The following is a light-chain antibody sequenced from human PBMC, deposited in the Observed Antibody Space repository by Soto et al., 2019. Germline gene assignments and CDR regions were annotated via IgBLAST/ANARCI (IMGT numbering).Light chain of an antibody. J-gene: IGKJ2*01. CDR3: QQYDKWYT. Sequence: IVMTQSPATLSVSPGERATLSCRASQSVSSNLAWYQHKPGQAPRLLIYGASTRGTGIPARFSGSGSGTEFALTISSLQSEDFAIYYCQQYDKWYTFGQGTKLEIK. CDR1: QSVSSN. CDR2: GAS. V-gene: IGKV3-15*01.